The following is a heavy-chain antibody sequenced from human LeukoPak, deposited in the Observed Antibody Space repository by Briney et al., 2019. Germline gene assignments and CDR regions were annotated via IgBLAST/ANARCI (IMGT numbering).Heavy chain of an antibody. CDR3: AKVSHYYDSSGYYGPVDY. CDR2: ISGSGGST. V-gene: IGHV3-23*01. J-gene: IGHJ4*02. Sequence: GGSLRLSCAASGFTFGSYAMSWVRQAPGKGLEGVSAISGSGGSTYYADSVKGRFTISRDNSKNTLYLQMNSLRAEDTAVYYCAKVSHYYDSSGYYGPVDYWGQGTLVTVSS. CDR1: GFTFGSYA. D-gene: IGHD3-22*01.